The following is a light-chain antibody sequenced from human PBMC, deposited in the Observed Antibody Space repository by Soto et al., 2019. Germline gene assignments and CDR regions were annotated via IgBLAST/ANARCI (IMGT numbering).Light chain of an antibody. CDR1: QTVSTN. J-gene: IGKJ1*01. CDR3: QQYNNWPRA. V-gene: IGKV3-15*01. Sequence: EIVMTQSPATLSVSPGERATVSCRASQTVSTNVAWYQQSPGQAPRLLISGASTRATGIPARFSGSGSGTEFTLTISSLQSEDFAVYYCQQYNNWPRAFGQGAKVEIK. CDR2: GAS.